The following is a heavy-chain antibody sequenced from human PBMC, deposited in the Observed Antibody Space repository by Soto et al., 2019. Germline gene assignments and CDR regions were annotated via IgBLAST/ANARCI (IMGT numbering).Heavy chain of an antibody. D-gene: IGHD3-3*01. J-gene: IGHJ6*02. Sequence: KTSETLSLTCAVYGGSFSGYYWSWIRQPPGKGLEWIGEINHSGSTNYNPSLKSRVTISVDTSKNQFSLKLSSVTAADTAVYYCARGRVYAFWSGYYRHGMDVWGQGTTVTVSS. CDR2: INHSGST. CDR3: ARGRVYAFWSGYYRHGMDV. V-gene: IGHV4-34*01. CDR1: GGSFSGYY.